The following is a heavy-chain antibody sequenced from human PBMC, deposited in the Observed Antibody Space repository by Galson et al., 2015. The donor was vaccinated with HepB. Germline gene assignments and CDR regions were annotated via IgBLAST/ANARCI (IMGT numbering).Heavy chain of an antibody. CDR3: TRVRHLARGMDV. Sequence: TNIVAWNWIRQSPSRGLEWLGRTYYRSKWYNDYAVSVQGRITINPDTSRNQFSLQLNSVTPEDTGVYYCTRVRHLARGMDVWGQGTTVTVSS. D-gene: IGHD5-12*01. CDR2: TYYRSKWYN. J-gene: IGHJ6*02. V-gene: IGHV6-1*01. CDR1: TNIVA.